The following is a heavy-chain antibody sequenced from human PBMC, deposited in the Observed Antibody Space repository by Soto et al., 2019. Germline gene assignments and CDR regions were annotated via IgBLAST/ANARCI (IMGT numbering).Heavy chain of an antibody. J-gene: IGHJ3*02. V-gene: IGHV1-18*01. D-gene: IGHD3-22*01. CDR2: ISAYNGNT. CDR1: GYTFTSYG. CDR3: ARDLGGYYGLHYRSDAFDI. Sequence: QVQLVQSGAEVKKPGASVKVSCKASGYTFTSYGISWVRQAPGQGLEWMGWISAYNGNTNYAQKXXGRVTMTTDTXXSXAXKELRSLRSDDTAVYYCARDLGGYYGLHYRSDAFDIWGQGTMVTVSS.